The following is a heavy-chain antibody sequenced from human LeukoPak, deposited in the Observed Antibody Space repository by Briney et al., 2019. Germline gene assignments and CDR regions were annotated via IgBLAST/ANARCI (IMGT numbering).Heavy chain of an antibody. J-gene: IGHJ3*02. D-gene: IGHD3-22*01. V-gene: IGHV4-39*07. CDR1: GGSISSSSYY. CDR3: ARDAGMIVVVITADDAFDI. Sequence: SETLFLTCTVSGGSISSSSYYWGWIRQPPGKGLEWIGSIYYSGSTYYNPSLKSRVTISVDTSKNQFSLKLSSVTAADTAVYYCARDAGMIVVVITADDAFDIWGQGTMVTVSS. CDR2: IYYSGST.